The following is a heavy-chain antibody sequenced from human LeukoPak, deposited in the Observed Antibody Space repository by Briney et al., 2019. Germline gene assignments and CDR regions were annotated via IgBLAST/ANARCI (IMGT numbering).Heavy chain of an antibody. CDR1: GYSFTSYW. J-gene: IGHJ4*02. V-gene: IGHV5-51*01. CDR2: IYPGDSDT. Sequence: PGESLQISCKGSGYSFTSYWIGWVRQMPGKGLEWMGIIYPGDSDTRYSPSFQGQVTISADKSISTAYLQWSSLKASDTAMYYCARHGTVVTNFRTQRLWFFDYWGQGTLVTVSS. CDR3: ARHGTVVTNFRTQRLWFFDY. D-gene: IGHD4-23*01.